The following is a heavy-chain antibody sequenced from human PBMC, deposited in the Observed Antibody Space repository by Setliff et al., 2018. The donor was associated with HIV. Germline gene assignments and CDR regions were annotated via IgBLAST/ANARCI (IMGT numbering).Heavy chain of an antibody. CDR1: GYTFTNYD. V-gene: IGHV1-8*01. Sequence: GASVKVSCKASGYTFTNYDINWVRQATGQRLEWVGWMNADHTGYAQKFQGRVTMTSDVTISTAYMELNTLTSDDTAVYFCARGGRVVWWYSDLWGRGTLVTVSS. D-gene: IGHD3-16*01. CDR2: MNADHT. CDR3: ARGGRVVWWYSDL. J-gene: IGHJ2*01.